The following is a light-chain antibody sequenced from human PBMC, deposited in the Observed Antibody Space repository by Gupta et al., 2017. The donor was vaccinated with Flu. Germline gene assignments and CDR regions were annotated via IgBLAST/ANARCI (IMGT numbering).Light chain of an antibody. V-gene: IGLV3-19*01. J-gene: IGLJ2*01. CDR3: NSRYSSNNLLV. CDR1: RLGNYY. CDR2: GKN. Sequence: SSALTQDSAVSVALGQTVRITCQGARLGNYYASWYQQKTGRAPILLIYGKNRRPSGIPDRFSGSSSGNTASLTNTGAQAEDEAVYHCNSRYSSNNLLVFGGGTKVTVL.